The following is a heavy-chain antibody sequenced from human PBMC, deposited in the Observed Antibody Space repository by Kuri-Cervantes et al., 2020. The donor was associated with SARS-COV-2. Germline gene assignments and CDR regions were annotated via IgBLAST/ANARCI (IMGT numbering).Heavy chain of an antibody. D-gene: IGHD2-15*01. V-gene: IGHV5-51*01. CDR3: ARRGEIVVVVAAEHYYYYYGMDV. CDR1: GYSFTSYW. J-gene: IGHJ6*02. CDR2: IYPGDSDT. Sequence: GGSLRLSCKGSGYSFTSYWIGWVRQMPGKGLEWMGIIYPGDSDTRYSPSFQGQVTISADKSISTAYLQWSSLKASDTAMYYCARRGEIVVVVAAEHYYYYYGMDVWGQGTTVTVSS.